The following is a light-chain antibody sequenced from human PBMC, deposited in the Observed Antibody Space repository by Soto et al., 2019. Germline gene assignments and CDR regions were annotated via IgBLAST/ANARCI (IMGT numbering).Light chain of an antibody. Sequence: EIVLTQSPGTLSLSPGERATLSCRASQSVSSYLAWYQQKPGQAPSLLIYGASSRAAGIPGRCAGSWSGTDFTLTINRLEHEYFAVYYCQQYGGMWTFGQGTKVDIK. CDR2: GAS. J-gene: IGKJ1*01. V-gene: IGKV3-20*01. CDR1: QSVSSY. CDR3: QQYGGMWT.